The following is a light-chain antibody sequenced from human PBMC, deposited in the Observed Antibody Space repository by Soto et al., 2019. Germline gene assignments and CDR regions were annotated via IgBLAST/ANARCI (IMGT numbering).Light chain of an antibody. J-gene: IGLJ3*02. Sequence: QSVLTQPPSVSGAPGQRVTISCTGSSSNIGAGYDVHWYQQLPGTAPKLLIYGXXXRXXXXXXXXXXSKSGTSASLAITGXRAEDEADYYCQSYDSSLSGWVFGGGTQLTVL. CDR1: SSNIGAGYD. CDR3: QSYDSSLSGWV. CDR2: GXX. V-gene: IGLV1-40*01.